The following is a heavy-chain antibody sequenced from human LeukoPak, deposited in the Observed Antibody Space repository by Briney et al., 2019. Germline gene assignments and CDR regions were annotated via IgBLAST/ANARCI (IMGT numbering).Heavy chain of an antibody. CDR3: ARSPMTTDPFFDY. D-gene: IGHD4-17*01. Sequence: SETLSLTCTVSGGSISSSDYYWSWIRQPPGKGLEWIGYIYYSGSTYYNPSLKSRVTISVDTSKNQFSLKLSSVTAADTAVYYCARSPMTTDPFFDYWGQGTLVTVSS. J-gene: IGHJ4*02. V-gene: IGHV4-30-4*01. CDR2: IYYSGST. CDR1: GGSISSSDYY.